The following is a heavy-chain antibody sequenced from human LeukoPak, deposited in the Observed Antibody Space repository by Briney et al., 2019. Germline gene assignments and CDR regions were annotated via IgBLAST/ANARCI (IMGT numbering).Heavy chain of an antibody. CDR1: GASFSSYY. J-gene: IGHJ4*02. V-gene: IGHV4-59*13. CDR2: IHYRGTT. Sequence: SETLSLTCTVSGASFSSYYWNWIRQSPGKGLEWLGNIHYRGTTNYNPSLKSRVTLSLDTSKSQFVLKVTSVTAADTAVYYCASSTGAIPGPSWYFDYWGLGTLVTVSS. CDR3: ASSTGAIPGPSWYFDY. D-gene: IGHD7-27*01.